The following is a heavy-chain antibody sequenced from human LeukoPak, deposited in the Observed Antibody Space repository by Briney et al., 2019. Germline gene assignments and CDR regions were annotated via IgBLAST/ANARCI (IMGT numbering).Heavy chain of an antibody. Sequence: GGSLRLSCAASGFTFSGSAMHWVRQASGKGLEWVGRIRSKANSYATAYAASVKGRFTISRDDSKNTAYLQMNSLKTEDTAVYYCTSPSIAVAAPNWGQGTLVTVSS. CDR3: TSPSIAVAAPN. V-gene: IGHV3-73*01. CDR2: IRSKANSYAT. CDR1: GFTFSGSA. J-gene: IGHJ4*02. D-gene: IGHD6-19*01.